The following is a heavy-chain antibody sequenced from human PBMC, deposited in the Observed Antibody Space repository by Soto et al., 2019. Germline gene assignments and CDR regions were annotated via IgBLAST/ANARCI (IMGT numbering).Heavy chain of an antibody. J-gene: IGHJ6*02. D-gene: IGHD1-1*01. Sequence: ASVKVSCKASGGAFRTNAFSWVRQAPGQGLEWMGGIIPIFPTTDYEQKFQGRVTITADESTTTTNMELSGLSSEDTAIYYCATDKDRLQLGGNYYYIMDVWG. CDR2: IIPIFPTT. V-gene: IGHV1-69*13. CDR3: ATDKDRLQLGGNYYYIMDV. CDR1: GGAFRTNA.